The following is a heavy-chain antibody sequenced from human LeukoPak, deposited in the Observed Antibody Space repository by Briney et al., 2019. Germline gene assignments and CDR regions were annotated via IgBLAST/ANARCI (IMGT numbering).Heavy chain of an antibody. V-gene: IGHV1-3*03. CDR1: GYSFTGYY. D-gene: IGHD3-10*01. Sequence: ASVKVSCKASGYSFTGYYMHWVRQAPGQRLEWMGCVNSGNGNTKYSQEFQGRVTITRDTSASTAYMELSSLRSEDMAVYYCARGARFRSYGSGTYYTSLPFDPWGQGTLVTVSS. J-gene: IGHJ5*02. CDR3: ARGARFRSYGSGTYYTSLPFDP. CDR2: VNSGNGNT.